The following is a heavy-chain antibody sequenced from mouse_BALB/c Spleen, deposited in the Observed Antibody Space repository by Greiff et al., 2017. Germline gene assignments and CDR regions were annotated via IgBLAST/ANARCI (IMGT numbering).Heavy chain of an antibody. J-gene: IGHJ3*01. CDR3: ARDSTQGRADYGNEFAY. CDR2: INSNGGST. D-gene: IGHD2-1*01. V-gene: IGHV5-6-3*01. CDR1: GFTFSSYG. Sequence: EVQRVESGGGLVQPGGSLKLSCAASGFTFSSYGMSWVRQTPDKRLELVATINSNGGSTYYPDSVKGRFTISRDNAKNTLYLQMSSLKSEDTAMYYCARDSTQGRADYGNEFAYWGQGTLVTVSA.